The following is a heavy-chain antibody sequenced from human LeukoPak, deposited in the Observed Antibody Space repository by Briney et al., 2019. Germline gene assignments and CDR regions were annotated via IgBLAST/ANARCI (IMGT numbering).Heavy chain of an antibody. CDR2: IYSSGST. V-gene: IGHV3-53*01. D-gene: IGHD6-13*01. Sequence: GGSLRLSCAASAFTVSRNYMSWVRQAPGKGLEWVSVIYSSGSTYYADSVKGRFTISRDNSKNTLHLQINTLRAEDTAVYYCASRIATAGSVDYWGQGTLVTVSS. J-gene: IGHJ4*02. CDR1: AFTVSRNY. CDR3: ASRIATAGSVDY.